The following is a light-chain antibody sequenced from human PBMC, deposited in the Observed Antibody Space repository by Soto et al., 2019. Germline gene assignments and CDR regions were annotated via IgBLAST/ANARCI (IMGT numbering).Light chain of an antibody. CDR2: GNT. Sequence: QSVLTQPPSVSGAPGQRVTISCAGSSSNIGAGFDVHWYLQLPGAAPKVLIYGNTNRPSGVPDRFSGSKSGTSASLAITGLRAEDEADYYCSSYAGSSWVFGGGTKLTVL. CDR1: SSNIGAGFD. V-gene: IGLV1-40*01. CDR3: SSYAGSSWV. J-gene: IGLJ3*02.